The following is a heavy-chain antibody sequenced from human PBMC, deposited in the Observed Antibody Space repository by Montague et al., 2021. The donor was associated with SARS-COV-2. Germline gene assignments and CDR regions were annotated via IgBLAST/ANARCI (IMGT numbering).Heavy chain of an antibody. CDR3: ARDTVGDFWIGNYFDY. CDR1: GGSISTHF. Sequence: SETLSLICTGAGGSISTHFWNWIRQPAGKGLEWIGRIYASGSTHYDPSLRSRLTMSVDTSKNQFSLRLTSVTAADTAVYYCARDTVGDFWIGNYFDYWGQGTLVTVSS. D-gene: IGHD3-3*01. J-gene: IGHJ4*02. CDR2: IYASGST. V-gene: IGHV4-4*07.